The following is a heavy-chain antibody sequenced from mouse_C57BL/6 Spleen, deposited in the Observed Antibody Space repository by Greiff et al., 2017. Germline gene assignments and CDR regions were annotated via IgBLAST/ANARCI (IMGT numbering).Heavy chain of an antibody. CDR2: IYPGDGDT. J-gene: IGHJ2*01. D-gene: IGHD1-1*01. CDR1: GYAFSSSW. CDR3: ARITTVVADY. Sequence: VQGVASGPELVKPGASVKISCKASGYAFSSSWMNWVKQRPGKGLEWIGRIYPGDGDTNYNGKFKGKATLTADKSSSTAYMQLSSLTSEDSAVSFSARITTVVADYWGQGTTLTVSS. V-gene: IGHV1-82*01.